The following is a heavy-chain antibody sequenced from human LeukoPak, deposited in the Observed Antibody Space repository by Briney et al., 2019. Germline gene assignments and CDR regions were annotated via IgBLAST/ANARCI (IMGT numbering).Heavy chain of an antibody. CDR3: ARDRGSGSYYADFDY. J-gene: IGHJ4*02. D-gene: IGHD1-26*01. Sequence: GGSLRLSCAASGFTFSSYGMHWVRQAPGKGLEWVAVIWYDGSNKYYADSVKGRFTISRDNSKNTLYLQMNSLRAEDTAVYYCARDRGSGSYYADFDYWGQGTLVTVSS. V-gene: IGHV3-33*01. CDR2: IWYDGSNK. CDR1: GFTFSSYG.